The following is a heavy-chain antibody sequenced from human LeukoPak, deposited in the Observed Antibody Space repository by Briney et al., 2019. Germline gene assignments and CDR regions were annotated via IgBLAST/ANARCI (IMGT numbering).Heavy chain of an antibody. J-gene: IGHJ4*02. Sequence: EGSLRLSCAASEFTFSNYWMNWVRQAPGKGLEWVANIKHDGSEKYYVDSVKGRFTISRDNTKKSLYLQMNSLRADDTAVYYCARGHHFWSGFYYFEYWGQGSLVIVSS. CDR2: IKHDGSEK. D-gene: IGHD3-3*02. CDR1: EFTFSNYW. CDR3: ARGHHFWSGFYYFEY. V-gene: IGHV3-7*04.